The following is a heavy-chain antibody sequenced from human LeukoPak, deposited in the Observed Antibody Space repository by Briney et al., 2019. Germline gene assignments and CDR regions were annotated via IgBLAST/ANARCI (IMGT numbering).Heavy chain of an antibody. CDR2: INSDGSST. CDR3: SRSFDF. J-gene: IGHJ4*02. D-gene: IGHD1-14*01. CDR1: GITFSGYE. Sequence: GSLRLSCAASGITFSGYEMNWVRQAPGKGLVWVSRINSDGSSTSYADSVKGRFTISRDNAKNMLYMQMNSLRAEDTAVYYCSRSFDFWAQGTLVTVSS. V-gene: IGHV3-74*01.